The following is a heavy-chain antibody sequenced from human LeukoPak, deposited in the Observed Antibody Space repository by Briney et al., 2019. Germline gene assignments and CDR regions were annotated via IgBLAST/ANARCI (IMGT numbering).Heavy chain of an antibody. CDR2: INWNGGST. CDR1: GFSFDDYD. CDR3: AREEGGYFDY. D-gene: IGHD3-16*01. V-gene: IGHV3-20*04. J-gene: IGHJ4*02. Sequence: GGSLRLSCAASGFSFDDYDMSWVRQAPGKGLEWVSGINWNGGSTGYADSVRGRFTISRDNAKNSLYLQMSSLRAEDTALYYCAREEGGYFDYWGQGTLVTVSS.